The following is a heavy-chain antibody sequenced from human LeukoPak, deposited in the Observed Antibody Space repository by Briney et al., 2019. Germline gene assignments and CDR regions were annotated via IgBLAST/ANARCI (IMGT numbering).Heavy chain of an antibody. J-gene: IGHJ3*02. D-gene: IGHD6-19*01. Sequence: SETLSLTCTVSGGSISSSSYYWSWIRQPPGKGLEWIGYIYYSGSTNYNPSLKSRVTISVDTSKNQFSLKLSSVTAADTAVYYCARVKSGWGRPDAFDIWGQGTMVTVSS. CDR3: ARVKSGWGRPDAFDI. V-gene: IGHV4-61*01. CDR1: GGSISSSSYY. CDR2: IYYSGST.